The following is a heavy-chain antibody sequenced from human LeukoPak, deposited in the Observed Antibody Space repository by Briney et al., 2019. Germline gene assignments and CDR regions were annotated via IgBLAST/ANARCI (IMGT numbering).Heavy chain of an antibody. V-gene: IGHV3-21*01. J-gene: IGHJ6*02. Sequence: SGGSLRLSCAASGFTFSSYSMNWVRQAPGKGLEWVSSISSSSSYIYYADSVKGRFTISRDNAKNSLYLQMNSLRAEDTAVYYCARDFSPTGVLWFGELFDPDYGMDVWGQGTTVTVSS. D-gene: IGHD3-10*01. CDR2: ISSSSSYI. CDR3: ARDFSPTGVLWFGELFDPDYGMDV. CDR1: GFTFSSYS.